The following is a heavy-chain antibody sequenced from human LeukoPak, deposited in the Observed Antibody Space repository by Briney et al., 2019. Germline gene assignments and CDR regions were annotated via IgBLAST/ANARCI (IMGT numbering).Heavy chain of an antibody. D-gene: IGHD5-12*01. CDR2: ISSSSSYT. CDR1: GFTFSDYY. V-gene: IGHV3-11*05. Sequence: PGGSLRLSCAASGFTFSDYYMSWIRQAPGKGLEWVSYISSSSSYTNYADSVKGRFTISRDNAKNSLYLQMNSLRAEDTAVYYCAGVSIGGYSGYDWDTGNNWFDPWGQGTLVTVSS. CDR3: AGVSIGGYSGYDWDTGNNWFDP. J-gene: IGHJ5*02.